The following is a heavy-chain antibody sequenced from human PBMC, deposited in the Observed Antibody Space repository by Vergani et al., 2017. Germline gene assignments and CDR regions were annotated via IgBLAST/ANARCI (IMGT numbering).Heavy chain of an antibody. Sequence: QVQLVQSGAEVKKPGSSVQVSCKASGGTFSSYAISWVRQAPGQGLEWMGGIIPIFGTANYAQKFQGRVTITADEATSTAYMELSSLRSAVTAVYYCARVTRTGTGAGAAFDIWGQGTMVTVSS. CDR1: GGTFSSYA. J-gene: IGHJ3*02. CDR2: IIPIFGTA. V-gene: IGHV1-69*01. D-gene: IGHD1-7*01. CDR3: ARVTRTGTGAGAAFDI.